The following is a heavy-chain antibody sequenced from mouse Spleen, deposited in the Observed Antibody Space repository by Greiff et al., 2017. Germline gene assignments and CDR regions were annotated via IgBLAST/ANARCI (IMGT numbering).Heavy chain of an antibody. D-gene: IGHD2-13*01. CDR2: IYPRSGNT. CDR3: ARLGTTGNAMDY. Sequence: VKLMESGAELARPGASVKLSCKASGYTFTSYGISWVKQRTGQGLEWIGEIYPRSGNTYYNEKFKGKATLTADKSSSTAYMELRSLTSEDSAVYFCARLGTTGNAMDYWGQGTSVTVSS. J-gene: IGHJ4*01. CDR1: GYTFTSYG. V-gene: IGHV1-81*01.